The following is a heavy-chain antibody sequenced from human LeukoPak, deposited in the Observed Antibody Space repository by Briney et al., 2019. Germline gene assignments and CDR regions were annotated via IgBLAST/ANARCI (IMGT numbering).Heavy chain of an antibody. D-gene: IGHD3-10*01. CDR3: ATDRSGSQYYFDY. CDR1: GYTFSSYA. V-gene: IGHV1-3*01. Sequence: ASVKVSCKASGYTFSSYAMHWVRQAPGQRLEWMGWINAGNGNTKYSQKFQGRVTITRDTSASTAYMELSSLRSEDTAVYYCATDRSGSQYYFDYWGQGTLVTVSS. J-gene: IGHJ4*02. CDR2: INAGNGNT.